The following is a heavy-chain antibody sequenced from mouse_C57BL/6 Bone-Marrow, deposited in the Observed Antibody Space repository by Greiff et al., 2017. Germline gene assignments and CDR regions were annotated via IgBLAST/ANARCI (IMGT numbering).Heavy chain of an antibody. CDR1: GYTFTSYG. CDR2: IYPRSGNT. Sequence: VKVVESGAELARPGASVKLSCKASGYTFTSYGISWVKQRTGQGLEWIGEIYPRSGNTYYNEKFKGKATLTADKSSSTAYMELRSLTSEDSAVYFCATHDGYYWFAYWGQGTLVTVSA. J-gene: IGHJ3*01. V-gene: IGHV1-81*01. CDR3: ATHDGYYWFAY. D-gene: IGHD2-3*01.